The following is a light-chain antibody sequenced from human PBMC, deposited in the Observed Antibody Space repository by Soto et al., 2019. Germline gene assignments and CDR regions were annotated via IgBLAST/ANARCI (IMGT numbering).Light chain of an antibody. CDR2: AAS. CDR3: QQLNAYRYT. CDR1: QAISSS. Sequence: DIQVTQSPSFLSASVGDRVTITCRASQAISSSLAWYQHNPGKAPKLLIYAASTLQNGVPSSVSGSGSGTEFTLTISSLQPEDFATYYCQQLNAYRYTVGQGTKVEIK. V-gene: IGKV1-9*01. J-gene: IGKJ2*01.